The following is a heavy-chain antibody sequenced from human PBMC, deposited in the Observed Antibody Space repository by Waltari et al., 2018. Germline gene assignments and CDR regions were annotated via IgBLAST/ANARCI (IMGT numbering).Heavy chain of an antibody. V-gene: IGHV3-21*02. CDR3: AGGYSSYYGMDV. D-gene: IGHD6-13*01. Sequence: EVQLVESGGGLVKPGGSLRLSCAASGFTFNTYTMNWVRQAPGKGLEWVSSISSTSSDRYYADSVKGRFTISRGNTKSSLYLQLNSLRAEDTAVYYCAGGYSSYYGMDVWGQGTTVTVSS. CDR1: GFTFNTYT. J-gene: IGHJ6*02. CDR2: ISSTSSDR.